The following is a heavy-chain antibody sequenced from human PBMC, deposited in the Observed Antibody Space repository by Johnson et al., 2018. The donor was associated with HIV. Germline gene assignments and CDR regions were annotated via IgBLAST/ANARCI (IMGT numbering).Heavy chain of an antibody. CDR3: ARDGGYSYGDAFDI. V-gene: IGHV3-30-3*01. CDR2: ISDDGTNT. J-gene: IGHJ3*02. D-gene: IGHD5-18*01. CDR1: GFAFSNSA. Sequence: QVQLVESGGGVVQPGGSLTLTCEASGFAFSNSALHWVRQAPGKGLEWVAVISDDGTNTDYADAVKGRFTISRDNSKNTLYLQMNSLRAEDTAVYYCARDGGYSYGDAFDIWGQGTMVTVSS.